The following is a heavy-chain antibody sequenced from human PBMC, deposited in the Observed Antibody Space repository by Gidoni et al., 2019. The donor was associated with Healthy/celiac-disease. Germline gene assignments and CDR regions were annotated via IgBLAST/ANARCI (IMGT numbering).Heavy chain of an antibody. J-gene: IGHJ4*02. Sequence: QVQLVESGGGVVQPGRSLRLSCAAPGFPFSRYGMHWVRQAPGKGLEWVAVIWYDGSNKYYADSVKDRFTISRDNSKNTLYLQMNSLRAEDTAVYYCAREGGDYEWWSDYWGQGPLVTVSS. CDR2: IWYDGSNK. CDR1: GFPFSRYG. D-gene: IGHD4-17*01. CDR3: AREGGDYEWWSDY. V-gene: IGHV3-33*01.